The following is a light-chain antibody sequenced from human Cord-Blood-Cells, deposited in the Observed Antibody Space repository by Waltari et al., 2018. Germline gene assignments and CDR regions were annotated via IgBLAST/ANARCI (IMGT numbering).Light chain of an antibody. CDR2: AAS. CDR3: QRYYSYPFT. J-gene: IGKJ3*01. CDR1: QGISRY. V-gene: IGKV1-8*01. Sequence: AIRMTQSPSSFSASTGGRATITRRAGQGISRYLDWYQQKPGKAPKLLVYAASTLQSGVPSRFSGSGAGTDFTLTSSFLQSEDFATYCCQRYYSYPFTFGPGTKVDI.